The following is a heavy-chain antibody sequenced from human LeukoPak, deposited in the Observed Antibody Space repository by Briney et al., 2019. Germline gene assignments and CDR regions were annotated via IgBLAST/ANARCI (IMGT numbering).Heavy chain of an antibody. Sequence: ASMKVSCKASGYTFTSYGITWVRQAPGQGLEWMGWISAYNGNTNYAQKVQGRVTMTTDTSTTTAYMELTSLRSDDTAVYYCARGPIIDIAIIPAADEYYYMDVWGKGTTVTVSS. CDR3: ARGPIIDIAIIPAADEYYYMDV. CDR2: ISAYNGNT. CDR1: GYTFTSYG. J-gene: IGHJ6*03. V-gene: IGHV1-18*01. D-gene: IGHD2-2*01.